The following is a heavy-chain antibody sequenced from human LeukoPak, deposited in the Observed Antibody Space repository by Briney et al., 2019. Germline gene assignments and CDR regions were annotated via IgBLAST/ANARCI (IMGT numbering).Heavy chain of an antibody. J-gene: IGHJ4*02. CDR1: GGSISSSSYY. CDR2: IYYSGST. D-gene: IGHD2-2*01. Sequence: SETLSLTCTASGGSISSSSYYWGWIRQPPGKGLEWIGSIYYSGSTYYNPSLKSRVTISVDTSKNQFSLKLSSVTAADTAVYYCARRCSSTSCYVDYWGQGTLVTVSS. CDR3: ARRCSSTSCYVDY. V-gene: IGHV4-39*01.